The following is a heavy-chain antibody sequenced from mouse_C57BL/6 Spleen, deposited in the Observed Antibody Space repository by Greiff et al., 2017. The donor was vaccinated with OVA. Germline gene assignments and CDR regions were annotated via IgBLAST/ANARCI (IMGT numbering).Heavy chain of an antibody. D-gene: IGHD1-1*01. J-gene: IGHJ3*01. CDR3: ARAYGSSPAWFAY. Sequence: VQLQQSGPVLVKPGASVKMSCKASGYTFTDYYMNWVKQSHGKSLEWIGVINPYNGGTSYNQKFQGKATLTVDKSSSTAYMELNSLTSEDSAVYSCARAYGSSPAWFAYWGQGTLVTVSA. CDR1: GYTFTDYY. V-gene: IGHV1-19*01. CDR2: INPYNGGT.